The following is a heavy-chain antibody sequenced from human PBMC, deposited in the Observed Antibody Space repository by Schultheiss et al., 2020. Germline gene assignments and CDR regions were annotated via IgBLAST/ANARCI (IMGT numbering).Heavy chain of an antibody. CDR1: GDSVSSNSAA. Sequence: SQTPSLTCAISGDSVSSNSAAWNWIRQSPSRGLEWLGRTYYRSKWYNDYAVSVKSRITINPDTSKNQFSLQLNSVTPEDTAVYYCARDTQPDWNYEMDYYYGMDVWGQGTTVTVAS. CDR3: ARDTQPDWNYEMDYYYGMDV. CDR2: TYYRSKWYN. D-gene: IGHD1-7*01. V-gene: IGHV6-1*01. J-gene: IGHJ6*02.